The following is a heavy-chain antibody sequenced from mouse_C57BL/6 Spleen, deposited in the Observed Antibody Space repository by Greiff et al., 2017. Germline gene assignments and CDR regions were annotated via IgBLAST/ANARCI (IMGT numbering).Heavy chain of an antibody. Sequence: EVQRVESGAELVRPGASVKLSCTASGFNIKDDYMHWVKQRPEQGLEWIGWIDPENGDTEYASKFQGKATITADTSSNTAYLQLSSLTSEDTAVYYCTTGGNYYYYAMDYWGQGTSVTVSS. D-gene: IGHD2-1*01. CDR1: GFNIKDDY. V-gene: IGHV14-4*01. CDR2: IDPENGDT. CDR3: TTGGNYYYYAMDY. J-gene: IGHJ4*01.